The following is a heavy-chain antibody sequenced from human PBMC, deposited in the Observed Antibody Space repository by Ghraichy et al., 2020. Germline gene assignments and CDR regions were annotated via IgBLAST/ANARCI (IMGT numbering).Heavy chain of an antibody. CDR2: INWNGDKT. J-gene: IGHJ4*02. CDR1: GFIFDDHG. Sequence: GGSLRLSCAASGFIFDDHGMSWVRQAAGKGLEWVSGINWNGDKTAYADSVRGRFTISRDNANNFLYLQMNSLRDEDTAFYYCARDARERNGSYEGFDHWGQGTLVTVSS. V-gene: IGHV3-20*04. D-gene: IGHD1-26*01. CDR3: ARDARERNGSYEGFDH.